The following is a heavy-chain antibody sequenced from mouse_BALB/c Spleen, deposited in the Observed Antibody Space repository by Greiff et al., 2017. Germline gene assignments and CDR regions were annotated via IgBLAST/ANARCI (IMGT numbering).Heavy chain of an antibody. CDR1: GYTFTSYW. D-gene: IGHD1-1*01. J-gene: IGHJ2*01. V-gene: IGHV1-7*01. CDR2: INPSTGYT. Sequence: QVQLQQSGAELVKPGASVKMSCKASGYTFTSYWMHWVKQRPGQGLEWIGYINPSTGYTEYNQKFKDKATLTADTSSSTAYMQLSSLTSEDSAVYCGGREDTVIFDYWGQGTTLTGSS. CDR3: GREDTVIFDY.